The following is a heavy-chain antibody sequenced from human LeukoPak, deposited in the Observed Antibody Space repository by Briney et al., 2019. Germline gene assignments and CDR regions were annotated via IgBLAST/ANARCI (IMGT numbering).Heavy chain of an antibody. CDR1: GFTFSSYA. CDR2: ISGSGGST. J-gene: IGHJ4*02. V-gene: IGHV3-23*01. CDR3: AKAFDPFDY. D-gene: IGHD3-3*02. Sequence: PGGSLRLSCAASGFTFSSYAMSWVRQAPGKGLEWVSAISGSGGSTYYADSVKGRFTISRDKSKSTLYLQMNSLRAEDTDVYYCAKAFDPFDYWGQGTLVTVSS.